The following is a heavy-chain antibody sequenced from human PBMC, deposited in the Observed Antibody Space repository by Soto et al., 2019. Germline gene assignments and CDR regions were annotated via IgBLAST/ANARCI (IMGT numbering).Heavy chain of an antibody. Sequence: PSETLSLTCAVYCGSFSGYYWSWIRQPPGKGLEWIGEINHSGSTNYNPSLKSRVTISVDTSKNQFSLKLSSVTAADTAVYYCARVMVLRFLEWLSKDPDAFDIWGQGTMVTVSS. J-gene: IGHJ3*02. CDR3: ARVMVLRFLEWLSKDPDAFDI. CDR1: CGSFSGYY. D-gene: IGHD3-3*01. V-gene: IGHV4-34*01. CDR2: INHSGST.